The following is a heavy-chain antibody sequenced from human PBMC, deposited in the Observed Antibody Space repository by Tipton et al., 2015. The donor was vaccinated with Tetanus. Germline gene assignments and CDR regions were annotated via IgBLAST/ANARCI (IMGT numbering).Heavy chain of an antibody. V-gene: IGHV4-61*08. CDR1: GASLRSGDYN. Sequence: TLSLTCSVSGASLRSGDYNWSWIRQPPGKGLEWLAYISDSGLTNSNYFLKSRITISRDTSRNQFSLRLTSVTAADTAVYYCTRANHEFPKKGPFDSWGQGTLVAVSP. CDR2: ISDSGLT. D-gene: IGHD3-10*01. CDR3: TRANHEFPKKGPFDS. J-gene: IGHJ4*02.